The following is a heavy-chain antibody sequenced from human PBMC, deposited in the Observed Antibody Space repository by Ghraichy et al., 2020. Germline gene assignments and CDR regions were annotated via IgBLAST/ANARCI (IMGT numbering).Heavy chain of an antibody. CDR3: AKPHDYGDYLPTYYFDY. D-gene: IGHD4-17*01. CDR2: ISGSGGST. V-gene: IGHV3-23*01. Sequence: GGSLRLSCAASGFTFSSYAMSWVRQAPGKGLEWVSAISGSGGSTYYADSVKGRFTISRDNSKNTLYLQMNSLRAEDTAVYYCAKPHDYGDYLPTYYFDYWGQGTLVTVSS. J-gene: IGHJ4*02. CDR1: GFTFSSYA.